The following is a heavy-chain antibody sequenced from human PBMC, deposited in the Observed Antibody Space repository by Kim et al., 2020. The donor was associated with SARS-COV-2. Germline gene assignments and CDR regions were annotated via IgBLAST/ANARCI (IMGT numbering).Heavy chain of an antibody. CDR1: GFTFSSYA. Sequence: GGSLRLSCAASGFTFSSYAMSWVRQAPGKGLEWVSAISGSGGSTYYADSVKGRFTISRDNSKNTLYLQMNSLRAEDTAVYYCANIPLIAAAGQQRVNYWGQGTLVTVSS. V-gene: IGHV3-23*01. CDR2: ISGSGGST. CDR3: ANIPLIAAAGQQRVNY. J-gene: IGHJ4*02. D-gene: IGHD6-13*01.